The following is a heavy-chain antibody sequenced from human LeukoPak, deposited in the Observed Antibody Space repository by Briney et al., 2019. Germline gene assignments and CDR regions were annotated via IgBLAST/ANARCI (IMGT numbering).Heavy chain of an antibody. V-gene: IGHV3-64D*09. CDR3: VKDVGGSYAFDY. CDR1: GFTFSRNA. D-gene: IGHD1-26*01. CDR2: INDNGGRK. Sequence: GGSLRLSCPASGFTFSRNAMHWVRQAPGKGLEYVSGINDNGGRKHYGDSVRGRFSISRDNSKNTLHLQMSTLRAEDAALYYCVKDVGGSYAFDYWGQGSLVTVAS. J-gene: IGHJ4*02.